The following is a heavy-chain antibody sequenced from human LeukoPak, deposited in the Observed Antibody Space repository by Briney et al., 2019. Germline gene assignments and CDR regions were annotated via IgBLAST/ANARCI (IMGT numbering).Heavy chain of an antibody. CDR1: GFTFSSYE. CDR3: ARSAGTWFDP. CDR2: ISSSGSTI. J-gene: IGHJ5*02. D-gene: IGHD1-1*01. Sequence: GGSLRLSCAAYGFTFSSYEMNWVRQAPGKGLEWVSYISSSGSTIYYADSVKGRFTISRDNAKNSLYLQMNSLRVEDTAVYYCARSAGTWFDPWGQGTLVTVSS. V-gene: IGHV3-48*03.